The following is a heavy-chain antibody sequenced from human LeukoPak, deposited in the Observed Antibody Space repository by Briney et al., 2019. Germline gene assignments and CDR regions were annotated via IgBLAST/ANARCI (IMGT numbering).Heavy chain of an antibody. Sequence: GGSLRLSCAASGFTFNSYAHYWGRHAPGKGLERVSTISSSDGTTSYTDPVKGRFTISSDNSKNTLYLQMNGLRAADTAIYYCAKRVCSSVSCPFYHWGQGTLVTVSS. CDR1: GFTFNSYA. D-gene: IGHD2-2*01. J-gene: IGHJ4*02. CDR2: ISSSDGTT. V-gene: IGHV3-23*01. CDR3: AKRVCSSVSCPFYH.